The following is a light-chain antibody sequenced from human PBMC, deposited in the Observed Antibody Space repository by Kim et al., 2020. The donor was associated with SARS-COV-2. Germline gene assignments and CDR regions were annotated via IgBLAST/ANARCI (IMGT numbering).Light chain of an antibody. J-gene: IGKJ4*01. V-gene: IGKV3D-15*01. CDR3: QEYKNWPTLS. CDR1: HTATTN. Sequence: VSPSKGATLSCRASHTATTNLAGYQQKPGKAPRLVIYRADIRASGIPARFSGSGSGTDFTLTLSSLQSEDSAVYYCQEYKNWPTLSFGGGTKLEI. CDR2: RAD.